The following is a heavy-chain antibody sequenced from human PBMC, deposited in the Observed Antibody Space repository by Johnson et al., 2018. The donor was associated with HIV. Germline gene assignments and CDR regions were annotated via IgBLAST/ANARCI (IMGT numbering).Heavy chain of an antibody. V-gene: IGHV3-30-3*01. Sequence: QVHLVESGGGVVQPGRSLRLSCAASGFTFSSYAMHWVRQAPGKGLEWVAFISYDRSNKYYADSVKGRFTISRDNSKNTLFLQMNSLRAEDTAVYYCARDPYTSAGNPFDIWGQGTRVTVS. CDR1: GFTFSSYA. CDR3: ARDPYTSAGNPFDI. CDR2: ISYDRSNK. J-gene: IGHJ3*02. D-gene: IGHD3-10*01.